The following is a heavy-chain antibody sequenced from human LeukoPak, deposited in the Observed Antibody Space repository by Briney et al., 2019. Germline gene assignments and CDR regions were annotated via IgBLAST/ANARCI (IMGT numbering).Heavy chain of an antibody. Sequence: ASVKVSCKASGYTFTRYNINWVRQAPGHGLEWMGWMNPNSGNTDYAEEFQGRVTMTTDTSISTAYMELSSLRSDDTAVFYCARGSETTEGLDYWGQGTLVTVSS. D-gene: IGHD4-17*01. V-gene: IGHV1-8*01. CDR3: ARGSETTEGLDY. J-gene: IGHJ4*02. CDR2: MNPNSGNT. CDR1: GYTFTRYN.